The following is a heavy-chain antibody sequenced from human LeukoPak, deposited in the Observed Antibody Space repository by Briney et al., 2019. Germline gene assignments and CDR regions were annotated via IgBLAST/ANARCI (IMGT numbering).Heavy chain of an antibody. CDR2: IYHSGST. D-gene: IGHD6-6*01. CDR1: GYSISSGYY. J-gene: IGHJ4*02. V-gene: IGHV4-38-2*01. Sequence: PSETLSLTCAVSGYSISSGYYWGWIRQPPGKGLEWIGSIYHSGSTYYNPSLKSRVTISVDTSKNQFSLKLSSVTAADTAVYYCARHQYSSSSCSFDYWGQGTLVTVPS. CDR3: ARHQYSSSSCSFDY.